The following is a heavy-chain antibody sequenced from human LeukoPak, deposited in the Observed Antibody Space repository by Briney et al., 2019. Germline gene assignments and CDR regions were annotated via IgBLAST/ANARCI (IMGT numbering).Heavy chain of an antibody. J-gene: IGHJ4*02. CDR1: GFTFSSYW. CDR2: IEQDGSQK. V-gene: IGHV3-7*01. Sequence: GGSLRLSCAASGFTFSSYWLSWVRQAPGKGLEWVASIEQDGSQKYYMDSVRGRFTISRDNAKNSVYLQTNSLRVEATAVYYCARNSGSNPFDYWGQGTLVTVSS. CDR3: ARNSGSNPFDY. D-gene: IGHD1-26*01.